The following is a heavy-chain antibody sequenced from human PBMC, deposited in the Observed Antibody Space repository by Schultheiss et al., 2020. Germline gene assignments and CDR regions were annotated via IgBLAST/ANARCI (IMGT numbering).Heavy chain of an antibody. V-gene: IGHV4-59*08. Sequence: SATLSLTCTVSGGSISSYYWSWIRQPPGKGLEWIGYIYYSGSTNYNPSLKSRVTISVDTSKNQFSLKLSSVTAADTAVYYCALYYYGSGSAGAFDIWGQGTMVTVAS. D-gene: IGHD3-10*01. J-gene: IGHJ3*02. CDR1: GGSISSYY. CDR2: IYYSGST. CDR3: ALYYYGSGSAGAFDI.